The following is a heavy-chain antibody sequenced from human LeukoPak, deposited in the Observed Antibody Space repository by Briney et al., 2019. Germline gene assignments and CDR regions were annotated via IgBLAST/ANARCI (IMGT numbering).Heavy chain of an antibody. CDR2: IYYGGRT. D-gene: IGHD5-18*01. CDR1: GGSFSSGDYH. CDR3: ARLRDIDYNYGYFDY. Sequence: SETLSLTCAVSGGSFSSGDYHWGWIRQPPGKGLEWIASIYYGGRTTYNPSLKGRVTISEDTSNNQFPLKLSSVTAADTAVYYCARLRDIDYNYGYFDYWGQGTLVTVSS. J-gene: IGHJ4*02. V-gene: IGHV4-39*01.